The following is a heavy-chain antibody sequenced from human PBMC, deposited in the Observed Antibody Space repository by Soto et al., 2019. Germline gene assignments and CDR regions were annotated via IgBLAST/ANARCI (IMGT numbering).Heavy chain of an antibody. CDR2: IHYIGST. CDR1: GDSISSTSYF. J-gene: IGHJ5*02. V-gene: IGHV4-39*01. D-gene: IGHD4-4*01. CDR3: ARHNPEITVAGWFDP. Sequence: SETLSLTCTVSGDSISSTSYFWGWIRQPPGKGLEWIGSIHYIGSTYYKSSLKSRVTISVDTPKNQFYLKLSSVTAADTAVYYCARHNPEITVAGWFDPWGQGTLVTVSS.